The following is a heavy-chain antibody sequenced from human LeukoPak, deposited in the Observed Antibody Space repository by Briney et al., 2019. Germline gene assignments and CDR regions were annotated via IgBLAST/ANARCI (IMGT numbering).Heavy chain of an antibody. V-gene: IGHV4-34*01. Sequence: PSETLSLTCTVSGGSISNYYWTWIRQPPGKGLEWIGEINHSGSTNYNPSLKSRVTISVDTSKNQFSLKLSSVTAADTAVYYCATSGGTLGPTNYFAYWGQGTLVTVSS. D-gene: IGHD3-16*01. CDR1: GGSISNYY. CDR2: INHSGST. CDR3: ATSGGTLGPTNYFAY. J-gene: IGHJ4*02.